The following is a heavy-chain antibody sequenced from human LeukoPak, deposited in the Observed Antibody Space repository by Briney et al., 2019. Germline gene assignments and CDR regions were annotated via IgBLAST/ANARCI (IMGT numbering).Heavy chain of an antibody. CDR2: INTNTGNP. Sequence: ASVKVSCKASGYTFTSYAMNWVRQAPGQGLEWMGWINTNTGNPTYAQGFTGRFVFSLDTSVSTAYLQISSLKAEDTAVYYCARDDSSGYYYAGTLDYWGQGTLVTVSS. V-gene: IGHV7-4-1*02. J-gene: IGHJ4*02. CDR3: ARDDSSGYYYAGTLDY. D-gene: IGHD3-22*01. CDR1: GYTFTSYA.